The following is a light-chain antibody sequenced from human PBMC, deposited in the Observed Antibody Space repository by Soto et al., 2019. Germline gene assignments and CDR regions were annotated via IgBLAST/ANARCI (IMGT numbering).Light chain of an antibody. CDR3: QQSGTWPPVA. J-gene: IGKJ4*01. V-gene: IGKV3-20*01. CDR1: QSVGSRF. Sequence: EIVLTQSPGTLSLSPGERATLSCRASQSVGSRFLAWYQQKPGQAPRLLIYGASNRATGIPDRFSGSGSGTDFTLTISRLEPEDFAVYYCQQSGTWPPVAFGGGTKVEIK. CDR2: GAS.